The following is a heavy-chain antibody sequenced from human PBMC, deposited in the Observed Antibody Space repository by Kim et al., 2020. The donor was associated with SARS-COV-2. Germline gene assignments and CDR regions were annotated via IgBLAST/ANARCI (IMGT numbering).Heavy chain of an antibody. CDR1: GFTFSSSG. Sequence: GGSLRLSCAASGFTFSSSGMSWVRQAPGKGLEWVSVISGSGGFTNYAASVKGRFTISRDNSKNTLYLQMNILRAEDTAIYYCAKDSNFRGETGVDYWGQGTLVTVSS. V-gene: IGHV3-23*01. CDR3: AKDSNFRGETGVDY. J-gene: IGHJ4*02. D-gene: IGHD3-10*01. CDR2: ISGSGGFT.